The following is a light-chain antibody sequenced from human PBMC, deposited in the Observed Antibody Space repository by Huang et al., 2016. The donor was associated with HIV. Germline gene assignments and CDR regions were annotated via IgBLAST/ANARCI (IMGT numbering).Light chain of an antibody. Sequence: ERVMTQSPASLSMYPGETATLHCRVSQPVSSNLAWYQQKPGQAPRLLISGAAPRATGVPARFSGDGSGTEFTLTISSLQSEDSAIYYFQQYNKWPPVTFGQGTRLEIK. CDR2: GAA. CDR3: QQYNKWPPVT. V-gene: IGKV3-15*01. CDR1: QPVSSN. J-gene: IGKJ5*01.